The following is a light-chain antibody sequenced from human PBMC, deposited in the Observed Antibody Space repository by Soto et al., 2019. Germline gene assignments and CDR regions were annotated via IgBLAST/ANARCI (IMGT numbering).Light chain of an antibody. J-gene: IGKJ4*01. CDR1: QDISSS. CDR2: AAS. V-gene: IGKV1-9*01. Sequence: GDRVTITCRASQDISSSLAWYQQKPGKAPKLLIYAASILQNGVPSGFSGSGFGTDFTLTISSLRAEDFATYFCQQVRSYPSTFGGGTRVEI. CDR3: QQVRSYPST.